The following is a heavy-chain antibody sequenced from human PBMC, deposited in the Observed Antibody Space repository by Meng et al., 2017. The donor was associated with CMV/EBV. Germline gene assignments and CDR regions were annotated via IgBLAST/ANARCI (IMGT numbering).Heavy chain of an antibody. CDR2: IYYSGST. Sequence: GSLRLSCTVSGGSISSSSYYWGWIRQPPGKGLEWIGSIYYSGSTYYNPSLKSRVTISLDTSKNQFSLKLSSVTAADTAVYYCASSQQLAEKHFDYWGQGTLVTVSS. CDR1: GGSISSSSYY. J-gene: IGHJ4*02. V-gene: IGHV4-39*07. CDR3: ASSQQLAEKHFDY. D-gene: IGHD6-13*01.